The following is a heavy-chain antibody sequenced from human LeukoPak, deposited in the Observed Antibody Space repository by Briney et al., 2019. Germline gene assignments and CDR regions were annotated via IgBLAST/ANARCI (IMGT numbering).Heavy chain of an antibody. V-gene: IGHV4-59*01. CDR3: ARASDYGDFHFDY. J-gene: IGHJ4*02. D-gene: IGHD4-17*01. Sequence: SETLSLTCTVYGGSISSYYWSWIRQPPGKGLEWSGYIYYRGSTNHNPSLEGRGTISADTSKNQFSLKLSSVTAADTAVYYCARASDYGDFHFDYWGQGTLVTVSS. CDR2: IYYRGST. CDR1: GGSISSYY.